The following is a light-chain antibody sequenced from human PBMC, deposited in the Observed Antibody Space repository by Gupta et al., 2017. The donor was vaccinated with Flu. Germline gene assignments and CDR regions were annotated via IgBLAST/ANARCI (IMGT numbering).Light chain of an antibody. V-gene: IGKV1-39*01. J-gene: IGKJ2*01. CDR3: QQSDSTPYT. CDR2: AAS. CDR1: QSISSY. Sequence: DIQMTQSPSSLSASVGDSVTITCRASQSISSYLNWYQQKPGKAPRLLIHAASSLQSGVPSRFSGSGTGTDFTLTISRLQPEDFATYSCQQSDSTPYTFGQGTKMEIK.